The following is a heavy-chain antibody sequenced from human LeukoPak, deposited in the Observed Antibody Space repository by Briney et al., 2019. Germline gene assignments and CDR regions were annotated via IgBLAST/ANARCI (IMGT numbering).Heavy chain of an antibody. CDR2: ISSSGTTT. Sequence: GGSLRLSCAASGFSFSVYEMHWVRRAPGKGLEWISDISSSGTTTYYADSVKGRFTISRDNAKNSLYLQMNSLRAEDTAVYYCATLTVATSFDYWGQGTLVTVSP. CDR3: ATLTVATSFDY. V-gene: IGHV3-48*03. CDR1: GFSFSVYE. D-gene: IGHD4-17*01. J-gene: IGHJ4*02.